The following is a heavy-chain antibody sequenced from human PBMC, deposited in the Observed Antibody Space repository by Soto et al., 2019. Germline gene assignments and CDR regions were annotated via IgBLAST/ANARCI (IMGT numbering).Heavy chain of an antibody. CDR1: GDSVSSNSAA. V-gene: IGHV6-1*01. D-gene: IGHD3-22*01. CDR3: ARARRKYYYDSSGYYDAFDI. Sequence: PSQTLSLTCAISGDSVSSNSAAWNWIRQSPSRGLEWLGRTYYRSKWYNDYAVSVKSRITINPDTSKNQFSLQLNSVTPEDTAVYYCARARRKYYYDSSGYYDAFDIWGQGPMVTVSS. CDR2: TYYRSKWYN. J-gene: IGHJ3*02.